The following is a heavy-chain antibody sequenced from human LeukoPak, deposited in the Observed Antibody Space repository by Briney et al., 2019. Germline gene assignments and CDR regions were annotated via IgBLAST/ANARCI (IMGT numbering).Heavy chain of an antibody. CDR2: TYYRSKWYN. CDR3: ARGWLQSGFDY. Sequence: PSQTLSLTCAISGDSVSSNSVAWNWIRQSPSRGLEWPGRTYYRSKWYNDYAVSVKSRMTINPDTSKNQFSLQLNSVTPEDTAVYYCARGWLQSGFDYWGQGALVTVSS. CDR1: GDSVSSNSVA. D-gene: IGHD5-24*01. V-gene: IGHV6-1*01. J-gene: IGHJ4*02.